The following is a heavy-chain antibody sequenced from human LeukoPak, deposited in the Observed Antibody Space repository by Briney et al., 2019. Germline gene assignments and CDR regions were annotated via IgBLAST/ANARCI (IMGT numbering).Heavy chain of an antibody. J-gene: IGHJ4*02. CDR2: IWFDGSNK. D-gene: IGHD6-13*01. Sequence: PGRSLRLSCAASRFTFSNYCMHWVRQAPGKGLEWVAVIWFDGSNKYYADSVKGRFTISRDNSKNTLFLLMNGLRAEDTAVYYCARYRSSWSPFYYFDYWGRGTLVTVSS. CDR1: RFTFSNYC. V-gene: IGHV3-33*01. CDR3: ARYRSSWSPFYYFDY.